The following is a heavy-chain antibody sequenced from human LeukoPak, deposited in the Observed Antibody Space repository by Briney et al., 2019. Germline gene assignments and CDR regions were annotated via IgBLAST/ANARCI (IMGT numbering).Heavy chain of an antibody. J-gene: IGHJ6*03. CDR2: IRYDGGNR. CDR1: GFTFNNYG. Sequence: GGSLRLSCAASGFTFNNYGMHWVRQAPGKGLEWVAFIRYDGGNRYYADSVKGRFTISRDDSKNTLYLQMTSLRAEDTAVYYCAKGDAVRGVQNYYFYYMDAWGKGTTVTISS. CDR3: AKGDAVRGVQNYYFYYMDA. D-gene: IGHD3-10*01. V-gene: IGHV3-30*02.